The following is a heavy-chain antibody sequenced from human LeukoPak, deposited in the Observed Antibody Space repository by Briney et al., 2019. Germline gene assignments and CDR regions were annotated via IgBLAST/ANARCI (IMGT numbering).Heavy chain of an antibody. CDR1: EGTLSSYA. D-gene: IGHD2-2*01. Sequence: VASVKVSCKAPEGTLSSYALSWVRQAPGQGLEWMGWINPNSGGTNYAQKFQGRVTMTRDTSISTAYMELSRLRSDDTAVYYCARGGVVPAADLGYWGQGTLVTVSS. J-gene: IGHJ4*02. CDR3: ARGGVVPAADLGY. V-gene: IGHV1-2*02. CDR2: INPNSGGT.